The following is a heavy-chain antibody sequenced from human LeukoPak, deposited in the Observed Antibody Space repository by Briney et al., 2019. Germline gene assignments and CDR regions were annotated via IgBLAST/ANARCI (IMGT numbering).Heavy chain of an antibody. CDR2: ICWDGGST. Sequence: GGPPRLSCTSSLFTFSSYGTSSVPDTPEEGLECVSLICWDGGSTYYADSAKGGYTISRENSKNSLYLQRNSLRTEATALYYCAKDGYSSSWYTYYYYMDVWGKGTTVTVSS. CDR3: AKDGYSSSWYTYYYYMDV. CDR1: LFTFSSYG. V-gene: IGHV3-43*01. D-gene: IGHD6-13*01. J-gene: IGHJ6*03.